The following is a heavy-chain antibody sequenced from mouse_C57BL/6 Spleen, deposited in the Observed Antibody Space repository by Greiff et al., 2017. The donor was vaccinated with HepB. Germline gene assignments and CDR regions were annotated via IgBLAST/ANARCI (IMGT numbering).Heavy chain of an antibody. CDR2: ISSGSSTI. CDR1: GFTFSDYG. Sequence: EVQGVESGGGLVKPGGSLKLSCAASGFTFSDYGMHWVRQAPEKGLEWVAYISSGSSTIYYADTVKGRFTISRDNAKNTLFLHMTSLRSEDTAMYYCARPGIYYGNHYFDYWGQGTTLTVSS. J-gene: IGHJ2*01. D-gene: IGHD2-1*01. V-gene: IGHV5-17*01. CDR3: ARPGIYYGNHYFDY.